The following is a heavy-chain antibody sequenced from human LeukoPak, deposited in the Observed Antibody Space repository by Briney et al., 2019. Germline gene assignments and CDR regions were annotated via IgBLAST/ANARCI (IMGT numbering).Heavy chain of an antibody. J-gene: IGHJ5*02. D-gene: IGHD3-3*01. CDR3: AKGEKYYDFWSGYSARGNWFDP. V-gene: IGHV3-23*01. Sequence: GGSLRLSCAASGFAFKTYAMSWVRQAPGKGLEWVSAISGSGAITYYADSVKGRCTISRDNSENTLYVQMNRLRAEDTAVYYCAKGEKYYDFWSGYSARGNWFDPWGQGTLVTVSS. CDR1: GFAFKTYA. CDR2: ISGSGAIT.